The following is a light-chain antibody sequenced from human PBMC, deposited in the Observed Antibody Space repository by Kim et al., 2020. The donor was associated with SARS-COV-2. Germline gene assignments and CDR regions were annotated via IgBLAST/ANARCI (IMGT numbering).Light chain of an antibody. CDR2: GAT. CDR1: QRISGN. Sequence: VSPGETATLSGKASQRISGNLAWYQQRPGQTPRLLIYGATSRATGVPVRFSGSQSGTEFNLTISSLQSEDFAVYYCQQYNNWPPVAFGQGTKLEI. J-gene: IGKJ2*01. V-gene: IGKV3-15*01. CDR3: QQYNNWPPVA.